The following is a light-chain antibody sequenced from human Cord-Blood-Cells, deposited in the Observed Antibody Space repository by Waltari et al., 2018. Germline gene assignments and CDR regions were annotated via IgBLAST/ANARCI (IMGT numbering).Light chain of an antibody. J-gene: IGLJ3*02. CDR2: EGS. CDR3: CSYAGSSTWV. Sequence: QSALTQPASVSGSPGPSLTISCPGTSRDVGSYNLVSWYQQNPGKAPKLMIYEGSKRPSGVSNRFSGSKSGNTASLTISGLQAEDEADYYCCSYAGSSTWVFGGGTKLTVL. CDR1: SRDVGSYNL. V-gene: IGLV2-23*01.